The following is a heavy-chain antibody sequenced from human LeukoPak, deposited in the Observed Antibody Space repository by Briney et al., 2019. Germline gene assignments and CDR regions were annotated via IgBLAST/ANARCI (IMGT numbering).Heavy chain of an antibody. CDR2: IYSSGST. CDR3: AGGRAPEN. V-gene: IGHV4-4*07. Sequence: SETLSLTCTVSGGSMSSYYWSWIRQPAGKGLEWIGRIYSSGSTNYNPSLKSRVTISLDTSKNQFSLKLSSVTAADTAVYYCAGGRAPENWGQGTLVTISS. J-gene: IGHJ4*02. CDR1: GGSMSSYY.